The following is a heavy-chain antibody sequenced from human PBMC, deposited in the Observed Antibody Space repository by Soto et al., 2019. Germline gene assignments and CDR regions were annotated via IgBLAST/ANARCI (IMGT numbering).Heavy chain of an antibody. CDR1: VFTFTTYW. V-gene: IGHV3-7*05. Sequence: EVQLVESGEGLVQPGGSLRLSCAAYVFTFTTYWMKWVRQAPGKGLEWVADIKQGGREKFYVDSVKGRFTISRDNAKNSHYMQRNGIGAEETDVYYCARGGWVRYFALWGCGTLVTVSS. D-gene: IGHD1-1*01. CDR2: IKQGGREK. CDR3: ARGGWVRYFAL. J-gene: IGHJ2*01.